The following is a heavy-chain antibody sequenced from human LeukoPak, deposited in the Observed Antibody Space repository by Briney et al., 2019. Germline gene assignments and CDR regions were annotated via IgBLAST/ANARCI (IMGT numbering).Heavy chain of an antibody. D-gene: IGHD3-10*01. J-gene: IGHJ4*02. V-gene: IGHV3-7*01. CDR2: INLDGSEQ. CDR3: ARDEYYSKYDY. Sequence: PGGSLRLSCAASGFTFSSYWMSWVRQAPGKGLEWVANINLDGSEQYYVDSVKGRFTISRDNAKNSLYLQMNSLRAEDTAVYFCARDEYYSKYDYWGQGTLVTVSS. CDR1: GFTFSSYW.